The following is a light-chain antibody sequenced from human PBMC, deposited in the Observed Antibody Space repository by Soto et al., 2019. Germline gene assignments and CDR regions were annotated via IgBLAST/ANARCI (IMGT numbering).Light chain of an antibody. J-gene: IGKJ1*01. CDR1: QSVSNNY. CDR2: GAS. CDR3: QQYGSSGT. Sequence: ELVLTQSPGTLSLSPGDSATLSCRASQSVSNNYLAWYQQKPGQAPRLLIYGASNRATGIPDRFSGSGSGTEFTLTISRLEPEDFAVYYCQQYGSSGTFGQGTKVDIK. V-gene: IGKV3-20*01.